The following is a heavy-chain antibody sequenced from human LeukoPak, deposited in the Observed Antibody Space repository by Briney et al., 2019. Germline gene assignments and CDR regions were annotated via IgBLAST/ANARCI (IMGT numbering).Heavy chain of an antibody. CDR2: ISSSSSYI. Sequence: GGPLRLSCAAPGFTFSSYSMNWVRQAPGKGLEWVSSISSSSSYIYYADSVKGRFTISRDNAKNSLYLQMNSLRAEDTAVYYCARVWRGQPYFGMDVWGQGTTVTVSS. CDR3: ARVWRGQPYFGMDV. D-gene: IGHD3-16*01. V-gene: IGHV3-21*01. CDR1: GFTFSSYS. J-gene: IGHJ6*02.